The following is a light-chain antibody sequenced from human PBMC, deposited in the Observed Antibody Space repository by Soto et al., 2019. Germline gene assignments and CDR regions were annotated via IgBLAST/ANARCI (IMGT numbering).Light chain of an antibody. J-gene: IGKJ1*01. V-gene: IGKV3-20*01. CDR1: QSVRSSY. Sequence: IVLTQSPGTLSLSPGERATLSCRASQSVRSSYLAWYQQKPGQAPRLLIHGASSRATGIPDRFSGSESGTDFTLTISRLEPEDLAMYYCQQYGSSPWTFGQGTKVEIK. CDR2: GAS. CDR3: QQYGSSPWT.